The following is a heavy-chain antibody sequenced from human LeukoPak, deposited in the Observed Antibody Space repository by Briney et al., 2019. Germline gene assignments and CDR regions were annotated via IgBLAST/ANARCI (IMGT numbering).Heavy chain of an antibody. CDR2: INHSGST. CDR3: ARAIHYYDSSGYYYVSQFDY. D-gene: IGHD3-22*01. J-gene: IGHJ4*02. CDR1: GGSFSGYY. V-gene: IGHV4-34*01. Sequence: PSETLSLTCAVYGGSFSGYYWSWIRQPPGKGLEWIGEINHSGSTNYNPSLKSRVTISVDRSKNQFSLKLSSVTAADTAVYYCARAIHYYDSSGYYYVSQFDYWGQGTLVTVSS.